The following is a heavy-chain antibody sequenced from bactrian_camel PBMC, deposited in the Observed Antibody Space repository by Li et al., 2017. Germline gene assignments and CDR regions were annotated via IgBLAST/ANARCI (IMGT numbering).Heavy chain of an antibody. Sequence: QLVESGGGSVQAGGSLRLSCEVSGITEGTNCIGWFRQAPGKEREGVAAIMILGATTYYADSVKGRFTISQDNAKNMVYLQVNSLKAEDTAMYYCAAGWSFGVGTLLRRHYNYWGQ. CDR2: IMILGATT. V-gene: IGHV3S54*01. CDR1: GITEGTNC. D-gene: IGHD3*01. J-gene: IGHJ4*01. CDR3: AAGWSFGVGTLLRRHYNY.